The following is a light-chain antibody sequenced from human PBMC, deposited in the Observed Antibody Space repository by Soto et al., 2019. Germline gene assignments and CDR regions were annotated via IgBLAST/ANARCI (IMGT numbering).Light chain of an antibody. J-gene: IGLJ3*02. Sequence: QLVLTQPPSASASLGASVKFTCTLSSGHSSYAIAWHQQQPEKGPRYLMKVNSDGRHSKGDGIPDRFSGSSSGAERYLTISSLQSEDEADYYCQTWGTGMVFGGGTKLTVL. CDR1: SGHSSYA. CDR3: QTWGTGMV. CDR2: VNSDGRH. V-gene: IGLV4-69*01.